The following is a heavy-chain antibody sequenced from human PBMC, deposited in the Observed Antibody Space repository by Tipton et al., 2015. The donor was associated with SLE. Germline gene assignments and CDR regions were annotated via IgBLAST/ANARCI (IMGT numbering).Heavy chain of an antibody. V-gene: IGHV4-31*03. CDR1: GGSISGRDHH. Sequence: TLSLTCTVSGGSISGRDHHWGWIRQPPGKGLEWIGQRWYNGIIYYNPSLRSRADISVDTSKNQFSLRLTSVTAADTAVYLCARGGLNWGGPDWFDPRGQGTLVIVSA. J-gene: IGHJ5*02. CDR2: RWYNGII. D-gene: IGHD7-27*01. CDR3: ARGGLNWGGPDWFDP.